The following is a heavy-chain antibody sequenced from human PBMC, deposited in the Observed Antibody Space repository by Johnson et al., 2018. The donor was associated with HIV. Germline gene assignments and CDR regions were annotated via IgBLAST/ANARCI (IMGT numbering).Heavy chain of an antibody. CDR2: LSYDGSNK. J-gene: IGHJ3*02. Sequence: QEQLVESGGGLVQPGGSLRLSCAASAFTVSDNYMSWVRQAPGKGLEWVAVLSYDGSNKYSADSVQGRFSISSANSENTVYLQMNSLRAEDTAVYFCAKESGGSGSYYIGDMGDAFDIWGQGTLVTVSS. CDR3: AKESGGSGSYYIGDMGDAFDI. D-gene: IGHD3-10*01. CDR1: AFTVSDNY. V-gene: IGHV3-30*18.